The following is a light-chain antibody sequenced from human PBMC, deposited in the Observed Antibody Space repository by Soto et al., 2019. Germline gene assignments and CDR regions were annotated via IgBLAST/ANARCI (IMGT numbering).Light chain of an antibody. CDR1: QDISKY. Sequence: DIQMTQSPSSLSASVGDRVTITCEASQDISKYLNWYQQKTGKPPKLLIYDASNLETGVPSRFSGGGSGTDFSFTINSLQPEDTATYYCQQYDNTPFTFVSGTKVDFK. CDR2: DAS. V-gene: IGKV1-33*01. CDR3: QQYDNTPFT. J-gene: IGKJ3*01.